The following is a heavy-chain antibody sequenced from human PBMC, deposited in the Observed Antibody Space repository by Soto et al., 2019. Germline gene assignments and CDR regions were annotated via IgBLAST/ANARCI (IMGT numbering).Heavy chain of an antibody. D-gene: IGHD2-15*01. Sequence: EVQLVESGGGLVQPGGSLRLSCAASGFTFSRYSMNWVRQAPGKGLEWVSYISSSSSTIYYADSVKGRFTISRDNAKNSLYLQMNSLRDEDTAVYYCASLLTYCSGGSRWVHHVPWGQGTLVTVSS. CDR1: GFTFSRYS. CDR2: ISSSSSTI. CDR3: ASLLTYCSGGSRWVHHVP. J-gene: IGHJ5*02. V-gene: IGHV3-48*02.